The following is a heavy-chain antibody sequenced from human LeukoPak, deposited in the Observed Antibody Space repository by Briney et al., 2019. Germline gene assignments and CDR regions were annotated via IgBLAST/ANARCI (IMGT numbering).Heavy chain of an antibody. CDR3: AKAYGGYGWHWFDP. J-gene: IGHJ5*02. CDR2: IIPIFGTA. D-gene: IGHD4-17*01. V-gene: IGHV1-69*05. CDR1: GGTFSSYA. Sequence: GASVKVSCKASGGTFSSYAISWVRQAPGQGLEWMGGIIPIFGTANYAQKFQGRVTITTDESTSTAYVELSSLRSEDTAVYYCAKAYGGYGWHWFDPWGQGTLVTVSS.